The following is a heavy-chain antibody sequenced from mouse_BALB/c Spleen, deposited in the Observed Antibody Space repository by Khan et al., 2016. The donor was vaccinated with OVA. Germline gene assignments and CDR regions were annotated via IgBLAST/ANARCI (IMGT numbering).Heavy chain of an antibody. J-gene: IGHJ3*01. CDR2: ISYSGST. D-gene: IGHD3-3*01. CDR1: GYSINSDYA. CDR3: ARSPPVGDLWFAY. Sequence: EVKLLESGPGLVKPSQSLSLTCTVTGYSINSDYAWNWIRQFPGNKLEWMGYISYSGSTSYNPSLKSRISITRDTSKNQFFLQLNSVTTEDTATYYCARSPPVGDLWFAYWGQGTLVTVSA. V-gene: IGHV3-2*02.